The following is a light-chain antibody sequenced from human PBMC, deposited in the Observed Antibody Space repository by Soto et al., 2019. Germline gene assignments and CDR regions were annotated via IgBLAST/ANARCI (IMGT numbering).Light chain of an antibody. V-gene: IGKV3-15*01. J-gene: IGKJ1*01. CDR1: QSVPNSR. CDR2: DTS. CDR3: QQYNNWKT. Sequence: EIVLTQSPDTLSLSPGERATLSCRASQSVPNSRLAWYQQKPGQAPSLVISDTSIRATGIPARFSGSGSGTEFTLTISSLQSEDFAVYYCQQYNNWKTFGQGTKVDIK.